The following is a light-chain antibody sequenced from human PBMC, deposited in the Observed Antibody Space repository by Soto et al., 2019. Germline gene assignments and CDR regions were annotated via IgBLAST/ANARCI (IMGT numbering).Light chain of an antibody. CDR3: QQRSKWPVT. CDR2: DAS. V-gene: IGKV3-11*01. J-gene: IGKJ3*01. Sequence: EIVLTQSPDTLSLSPGERAIFSCRTSQSIGSTLAWYQHKPGQAPRLLSYDASKRATGIPARFSGSGSGTDFTLTISSQEPEDFAVYFCQQRSKWPVTFGPGTTVDIK. CDR1: QSIGST.